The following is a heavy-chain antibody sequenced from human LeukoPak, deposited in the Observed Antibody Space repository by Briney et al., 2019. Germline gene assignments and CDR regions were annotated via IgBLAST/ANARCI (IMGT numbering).Heavy chain of an antibody. J-gene: IGHJ4*02. CDR1: GYTFTTSS. Sequence: ASVNVSCKTSGYTFTTSSIHWVRQAPGQRLEWVGWIHSGNGNTKYSQKFQGRVTVTRDTSASTAHMELSSLRSEDTAVYYCARGTGDYWGQGTLVTVFS. CDR3: ARGTGDY. V-gene: IGHV1-3*01. CDR2: IHSGNGNT.